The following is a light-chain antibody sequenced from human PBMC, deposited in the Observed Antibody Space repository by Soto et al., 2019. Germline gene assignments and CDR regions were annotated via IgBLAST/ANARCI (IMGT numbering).Light chain of an antibody. CDR3: QSYDSSLHNYV. V-gene: IGLV2-14*01. CDR1: SSDVGAHNF. Sequence: QSVLTQPASVSGSPGQAITISCSGSSSDVGAHNFASWYQHHPGKAPKLIIYEVSNRPSGVSNRFSGSKSGNTASLTISGLQAEDEADYYCQSYDSSLHNYVFGTGTKVTV. J-gene: IGLJ1*01. CDR2: EVS.